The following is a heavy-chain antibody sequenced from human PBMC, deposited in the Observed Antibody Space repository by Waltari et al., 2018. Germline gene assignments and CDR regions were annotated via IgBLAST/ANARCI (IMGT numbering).Heavy chain of an antibody. CDR1: SLTLRNFG. D-gene: IGHD3-16*01. J-gene: IGHJ4*02. V-gene: IGHV3-33*01. Sequence: QVQLVESGGGLVQPGRFLSIACKPLSLTLRNFGMHWVRQAPGAGLEWVAGRWSERNITYYADAVKGRFTISRDDSTNTMSLQMSSLRAEDTALYYCARGTAYTPTDYWGQGTLVSVSA. CDR2: RWSERNIT. CDR3: ARGTAYTPTDY.